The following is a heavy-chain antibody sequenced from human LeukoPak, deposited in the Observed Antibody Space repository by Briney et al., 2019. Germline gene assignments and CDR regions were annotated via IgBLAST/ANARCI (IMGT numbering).Heavy chain of an antibody. CDR1: GSSFTSYW. Sequence: GAPRKISGKGSGSSFTSYWIGWVRQLPGKGLEWMGIIFPGDSDTRYSPSFQGQVTISADKSISTAYLQWSSLKASDTAMYYCARHRRWLQLYDAFDIWGQGTMVTVSS. D-gene: IGHD5-24*01. CDR3: ARHRRWLQLYDAFDI. CDR2: IFPGDSDT. V-gene: IGHV5-51*01. J-gene: IGHJ3*02.